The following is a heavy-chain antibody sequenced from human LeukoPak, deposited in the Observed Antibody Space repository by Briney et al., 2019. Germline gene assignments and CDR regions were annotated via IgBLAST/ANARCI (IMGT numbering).Heavy chain of an antibody. CDR1: GYTFTSYD. D-gene: IGHD4-17*01. Sequence: ASVKVSCKASGYTFTSYDINWVRQATGQGLEWMGWMNPNSGTTGYAQKFQGRVTITRNTSISTAYMELSSLRSEDTAVYYCARGSRRLRRFDYWGQGTLVTVSS. CDR2: MNPNSGTT. CDR3: ARGSRRLRRFDY. V-gene: IGHV1-8*03. J-gene: IGHJ4*02.